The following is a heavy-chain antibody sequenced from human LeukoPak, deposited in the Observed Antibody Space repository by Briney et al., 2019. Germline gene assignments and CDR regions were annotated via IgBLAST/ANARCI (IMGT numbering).Heavy chain of an antibody. CDR1: GFTFSSYS. CDR3: AKDPGYQVVYCFDY. Sequence: GGSLRLSCAASGFTFSSYSMSWVRQAPGKGLEWVSGIRCSGGSTDYADSVKGRFTISRDNSKNTLYLQMNSLRVEDTAVYYCAKDPGYQVVYCFDYWGQGTLVTVSS. CDR2: IRCSGGST. V-gene: IGHV3-23*01. J-gene: IGHJ4*02. D-gene: IGHD2-2*01.